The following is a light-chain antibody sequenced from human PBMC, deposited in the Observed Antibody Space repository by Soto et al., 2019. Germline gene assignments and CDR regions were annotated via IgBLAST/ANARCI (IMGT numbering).Light chain of an antibody. J-gene: IGLJ2*01. Sequence: QLVLTRTPSASGTPGQRVTISCSGSSSNIGSNYVYWYQQLPGTAPKLLIYRNNQRPSGVPDRFSGSKSGTSASLAISGLQSQDEADYYCAAWDDSLRGDVVFGGGTKLTVL. CDR3: AAWDDSLRGDVV. V-gene: IGLV1-47*01. CDR2: RNN. CDR1: SSNIGSNY.